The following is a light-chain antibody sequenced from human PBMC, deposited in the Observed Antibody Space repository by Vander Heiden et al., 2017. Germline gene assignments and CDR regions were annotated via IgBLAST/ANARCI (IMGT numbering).Light chain of an antibody. Sequence: DIQTAQSPSSLSASVGDSVTITCRASRTVRSYVNWYQQRPGEAPRLLIYSASNLQSGVPSRFSGSGFGTGFTLSISSLQPEDFATYYCHQCHSSPFTFGPGTTVDIK. CDR2: SAS. CDR1: RTVRSY. V-gene: IGKV1-39*01. J-gene: IGKJ3*01. CDR3: HQCHSSPFT.